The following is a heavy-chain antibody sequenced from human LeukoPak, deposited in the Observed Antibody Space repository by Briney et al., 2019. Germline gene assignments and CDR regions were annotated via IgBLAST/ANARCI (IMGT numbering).Heavy chain of an antibody. J-gene: IGHJ4*02. CDR3: APTGSGRQTDY. CDR1: GFTFSSYS. V-gene: IGHV3-21*01. CDR2: ISSSSSYI. Sequence: GGSLRLSCAASGFTFSSYSMNWVRQAPGEGLEWVSSISSSSSYIYYADSVKGRFTISRDNSKNTLYLQMNSLRAEDTAVSYCAPTGSGRQTDYWGQGPLVTVSS. D-gene: IGHD3-10*01.